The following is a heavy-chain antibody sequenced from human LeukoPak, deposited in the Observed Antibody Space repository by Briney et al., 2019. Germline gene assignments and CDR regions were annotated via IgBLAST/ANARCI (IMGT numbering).Heavy chain of an antibody. CDR1: GGSISSYY. CDR3: ARTYYYDSSGSHFQH. CDR2: IYYSGST. J-gene: IGHJ1*01. D-gene: IGHD3-22*01. Sequence: SETLSLTCTVSGGSISSYYWSWIRQPPGKGLEWIGYIYYSGSTNYNPSLKSRVTISVDTSKNQFSLKLSSVTAADTAVYYCARTYYYDSSGSHFQHWGQGTLVTVSS. V-gene: IGHV4-59*01.